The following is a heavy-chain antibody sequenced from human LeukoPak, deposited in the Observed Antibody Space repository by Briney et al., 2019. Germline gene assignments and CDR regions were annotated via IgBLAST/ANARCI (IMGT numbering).Heavy chain of an antibody. J-gene: IGHJ5*02. CDR3: ARGVPRSGSPEGNWFDP. V-gene: IGHV4-34*01. CDR1: GGSFSGYY. CDR2: INHSGST. D-gene: IGHD3-10*01. Sequence: PSETLSLTCAFYGGSFSGYYWSWIRQPPGKGREWIGEINHSGSTNYNPSLKGRVTISVDTSKNQFSLKLSSVTAADTAVYYCARGVPRSGSPEGNWFDPWGQGTLVTVSS.